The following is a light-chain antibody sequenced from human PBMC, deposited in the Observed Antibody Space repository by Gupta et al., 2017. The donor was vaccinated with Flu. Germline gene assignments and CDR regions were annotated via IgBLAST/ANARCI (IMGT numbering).Light chain of an antibody. Sequence: TLSLSPGERATLSCRASQSVTSNYLAWYQQKPGQAPRLLIYGASSRATGIPDRFSGSGSGTDFTLTISRREPEDFAVYYCQRYGSSPPWTFGQGTKVEIK. V-gene: IGKV3-20*01. J-gene: IGKJ1*01. CDR3: QRYGSSPPWT. CDR1: QSVTSNY. CDR2: GAS.